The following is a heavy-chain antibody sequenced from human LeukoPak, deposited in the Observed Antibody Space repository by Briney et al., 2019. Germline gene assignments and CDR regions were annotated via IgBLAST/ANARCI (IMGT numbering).Heavy chain of an antibody. J-gene: IGHJ4*02. CDR3: TRESRPFCPFAF. Sequence: PPGTLSLTCGVSGGPIDIPNYWSSVRHAPGKGLEWIGEISHDGTRNYNPSLRSRVAMSFDRANNYFSLSLTAVTAADTALYYCTRESRPFCPFAFWGQGVMVTVSS. D-gene: IGHD2-2*01. V-gene: IGHV4-4*03. CDR2: ISHDGTR. CDR1: GGPIDIPNY.